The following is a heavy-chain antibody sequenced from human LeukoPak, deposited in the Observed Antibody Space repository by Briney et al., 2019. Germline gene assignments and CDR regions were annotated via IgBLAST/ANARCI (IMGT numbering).Heavy chain of an antibody. D-gene: IGHD3-22*01. CDR1: GYTFTGYY. Sequence: ASVKVSCKASGYTFTGYYMHWVRQAPGQGLEWMGWVNPNSGGTNYAQKFQGRVTMTRDTSISTAYMELSRLRSDDTAVYYCARDYMAYYDSSGYVTFDCWGQGTLVTVSS. CDR3: ARDYMAYYDSSGYVTFDC. CDR2: VNPNSGGT. V-gene: IGHV1-2*02. J-gene: IGHJ4*02.